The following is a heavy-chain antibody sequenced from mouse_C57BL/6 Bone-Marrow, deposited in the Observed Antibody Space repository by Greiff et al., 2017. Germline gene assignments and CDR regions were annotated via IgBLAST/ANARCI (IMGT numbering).Heavy chain of an antibody. J-gene: IGHJ1*03. CDR3: ASPYYNGSRKGYFDV. CDR2: INPSSGYT. V-gene: IGHV1-7*01. CDR1: GYTFTSYW. D-gene: IGHD1-1*01. Sequence: VQLVESGAELAKPGASVKLSCKASGYTFTSYWMHWVKQRPGQGLEWIGYINPSSGYTKYNQKFKDKATLTADKSSSTAYMQLSSLTYEDSAVYYCASPYYNGSRKGYFDVWGTGTTVTVSS.